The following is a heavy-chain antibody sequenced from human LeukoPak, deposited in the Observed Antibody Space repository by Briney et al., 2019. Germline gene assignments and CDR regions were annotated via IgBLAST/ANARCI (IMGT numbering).Heavy chain of an antibody. CDR2: IKRDGSDT. CDR1: GFAFSSYW. Sequence: PGRSLRLSCAASGFAFSSYWMSWVRQAPGKGLEWVATIKRDGSDTYYVDSVKGRFTISRDNAKTSLYLQLNSLRAEDTAVYYCARDANYYDSRGENYFNCWGQGTLVTVSS. V-gene: IGHV3-7*01. J-gene: IGHJ4*02. CDR3: ARDANYYDSRGENYFNC. D-gene: IGHD3-22*01.